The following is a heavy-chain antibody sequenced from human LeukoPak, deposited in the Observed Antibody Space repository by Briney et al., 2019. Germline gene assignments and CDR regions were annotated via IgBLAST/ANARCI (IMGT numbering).Heavy chain of an antibody. D-gene: IGHD1-1*01. Sequence: PGRSLRLSCAASRFTFSSYAMHWVRQAPGQGLDWVAVISYDGSNKYYADSVKGRFTISRDSSKNTLYLQMNSLRSEDTAVYYCARDHALIQIEAGAMDIWGQGTMVTVSS. CDR3: ARDHALIQIEAGAMDI. V-gene: IGHV3-30-3*01. CDR1: RFTFSSYA. CDR2: ISYDGSNK. J-gene: IGHJ3*02.